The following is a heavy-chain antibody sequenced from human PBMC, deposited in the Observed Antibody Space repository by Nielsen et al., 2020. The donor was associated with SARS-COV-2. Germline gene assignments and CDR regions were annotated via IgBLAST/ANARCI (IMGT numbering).Heavy chain of an antibody. CDR2: IIPILGIA. D-gene: IGHD1-1*01. Sequence: SVKVSCKASGGTFSSYAISWVRQAPGQGLEWMGRIIPILGIANYAQKFQGRVTITADKSTSTAYMELSSLRSEGTAVYYCARDALEGPGIDYWGQGTLVTVSS. CDR1: GGTFSSYA. V-gene: IGHV1-69*04. CDR3: ARDALEGPGIDY. J-gene: IGHJ4*02.